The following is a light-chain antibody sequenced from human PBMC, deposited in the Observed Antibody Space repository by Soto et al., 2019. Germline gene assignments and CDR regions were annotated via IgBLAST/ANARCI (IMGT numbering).Light chain of an antibody. CDR3: TSWTTSTTMI. CDR2: DVN. CDR1: SSDIGAYNF. J-gene: IGLJ2*01. Sequence: QSALTQPVSVSGSPGQSITISCTGTSSDIGAYNFVSWYQQHPGKAPKLMLYDVNIRPSGVSNRFSGSKSGNTASLTISGLQADDEADYYCTSWTTSTTMIFGGGTKVTVL. V-gene: IGLV2-14*03.